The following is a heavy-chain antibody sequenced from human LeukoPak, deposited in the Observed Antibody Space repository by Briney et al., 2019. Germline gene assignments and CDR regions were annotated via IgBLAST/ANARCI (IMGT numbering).Heavy chain of an antibody. Sequence: GGSLRLSCAASGFTFSSSALSWVRQAPGKGLEWVSAVSGSGDRIDYADSVKGRFTISRDNSKDTLFLQMNSLRAEDTAVYYCAKDRTFDYWGQGTLVTVSS. CDR1: GFTFSSSA. CDR2: VSGSGDRI. V-gene: IGHV3-23*01. J-gene: IGHJ4*02. CDR3: AKDRTFDY.